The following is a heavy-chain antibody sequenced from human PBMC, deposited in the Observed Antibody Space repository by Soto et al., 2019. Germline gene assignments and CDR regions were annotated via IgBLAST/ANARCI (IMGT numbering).Heavy chain of an antibody. D-gene: IGHD1-26*01. CDR3: TRVKSVSGRFDP. CDR2: IRRKTPGGTT. V-gene: IGHV3-49*05. Sequence: NPGGSLRLSCTASGFTFDDFAMSWFRQAPGKGLEWVGFIRRKTPGGTTTYAASVKGRFSISRDDSKSIAYLQMNSLKTEDTGVYYCTRVKSVSGRFDPWGQGTLVTVSS. CDR1: GFTFDDFA. J-gene: IGHJ5*02.